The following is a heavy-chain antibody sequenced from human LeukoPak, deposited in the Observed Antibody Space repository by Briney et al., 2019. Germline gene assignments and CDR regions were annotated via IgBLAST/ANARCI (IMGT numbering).Heavy chain of an antibody. D-gene: IGHD3-22*01. CDR2: ISVRSNFI. Sequence: VRSLRLSCAASGYTFSSYSINWVRQAPGKGLEWVSSISVRSNFIYYADSVRGRFSISRDDARDSLYLQMNSLRAEDTAVYYCVRLRRNSDTSGFYYYYDYWGQGTLVTVSS. CDR3: VRLRRNSDTSGFYYYYDY. J-gene: IGHJ4*02. V-gene: IGHV3-21*01. CDR1: GYTFSSYS.